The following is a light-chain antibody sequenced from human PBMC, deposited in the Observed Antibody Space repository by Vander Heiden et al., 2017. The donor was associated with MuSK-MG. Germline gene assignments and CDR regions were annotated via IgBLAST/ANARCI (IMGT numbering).Light chain of an antibody. Sequence: DMVIPHSPLSLPVIPGEAASISCMSSQILLHSNGYNYLDWYLQKPGQSPQLLIYLGSNRASGVPDRFSGSGSGTDFTLKISRVEAEDVGVYYCRQSLQTPRTFGQGTKLEIK. CDR2: LGS. V-gene: IGKV2-28*01. CDR1: QILLHSNGYNY. CDR3: RQSLQTPRT. J-gene: IGKJ2*01.